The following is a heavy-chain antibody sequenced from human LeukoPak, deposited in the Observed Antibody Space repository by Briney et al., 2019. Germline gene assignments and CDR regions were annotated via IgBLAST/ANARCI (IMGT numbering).Heavy chain of an antibody. CDR1: GGSISSSSYY. J-gene: IGHJ4*02. CDR2: IYYSGST. D-gene: IGHD5-18*01. CDR3: ARRRFRGYSYGSYYFDY. V-gene: IGHV4-39*01. Sequence: PSETLSLTXTVSGGSISSSSYYCGWIRQPPGKGLEWVGSIYYSGSTYYNPSLKSRVTISVDTSKNQFSLKLSSVTAADTAVYYCARRRFRGYSYGSYYFDYWGQGTLVTVSS.